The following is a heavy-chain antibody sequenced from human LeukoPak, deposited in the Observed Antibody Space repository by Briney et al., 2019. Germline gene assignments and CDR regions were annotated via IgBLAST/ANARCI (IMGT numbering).Heavy chain of an antibody. CDR1: GGSISSGDYY. CDR3: ARVVVRCSSTSCYLKDNWFDP. V-gene: IGHV4-30-4*08. CDR2: IYYSGST. Sequence: SGTLSLTCTVSGGSISSGDYYWSWIRQPPGKGLEWIGYIYYSGSTYYNPSLKSRVTISVDTSKNQFSLKLSSVTAADTAVYYCARVVVRCSSTSCYLKDNWFDPWGQGTLVTVSS. D-gene: IGHD2-2*01. J-gene: IGHJ5*02.